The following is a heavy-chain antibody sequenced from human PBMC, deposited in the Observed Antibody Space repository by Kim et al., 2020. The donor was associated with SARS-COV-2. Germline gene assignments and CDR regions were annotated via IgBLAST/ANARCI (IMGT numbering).Heavy chain of an antibody. J-gene: IGHJ4*02. CDR1: GFTFNKYA. CDR2: VTSSTTGT. D-gene: IGHD7-27*01. V-gene: IGHV3-23*01. Sequence: GGSLRLSCAASGFTFNKYAMTWVRQAPGKGLEWVSTVTSSTTGTFYADSVKGRFTISRDDSKNTLYLQMNSLRVEDTAIYYCANPWVPYWGPGTQVTVSS. CDR3: ANPWVPY.